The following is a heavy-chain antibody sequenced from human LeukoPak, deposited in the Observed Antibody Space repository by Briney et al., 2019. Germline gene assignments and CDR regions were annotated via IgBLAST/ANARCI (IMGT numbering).Heavy chain of an antibody. CDR3: ARLRGIQLWPYYFDY. Sequence: KTSETLSLTCTVSGGSISSYYWSWIRQPPGKGLEWIGYIYYSGSTNYNPSLKSRVTISVDTSKNQFSLKLSSVTAADTAVYYCARLRGIQLWPYYFDYWGQGTLVTVSS. V-gene: IGHV4-59*08. CDR2: IYYSGST. CDR1: GGSISSYY. D-gene: IGHD5-18*01. J-gene: IGHJ4*02.